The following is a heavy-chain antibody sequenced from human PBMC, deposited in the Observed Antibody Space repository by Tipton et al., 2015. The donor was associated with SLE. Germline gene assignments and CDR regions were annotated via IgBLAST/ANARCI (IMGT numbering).Heavy chain of an antibody. CDR3: ARALQNYFDY. Sequence: TLSLTCTVSGGSISSLYWSWIRQPPGKGLEWIGSIYYGGSTYYNPSLKSRVTISVDTSKNQFSLKLSSVTAADTAVYYCARALQNYFDYWGQGTLVTVSS. CDR2: IYYGGST. J-gene: IGHJ4*02. CDR1: GGSISSLY. V-gene: IGHV4-39*07.